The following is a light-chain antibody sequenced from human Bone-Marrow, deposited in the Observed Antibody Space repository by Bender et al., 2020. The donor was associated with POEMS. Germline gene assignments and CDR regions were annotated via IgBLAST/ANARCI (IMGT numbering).Light chain of an antibody. CDR1: SSDVGAYNY. J-gene: IGLJ3*02. Sequence: QSALTQPASASGSPGQSITISCTGSSSDVGAYNYVSWYQQHPGKAPKLMIYDVSNRPSGVSNRFSGSKSGNTASLTISGLQAEDEADYYCCSYAGSSTWVFGGGTKLTIL. V-gene: IGLV2-14*03. CDR3: CSYAGSSTWV. CDR2: DVS.